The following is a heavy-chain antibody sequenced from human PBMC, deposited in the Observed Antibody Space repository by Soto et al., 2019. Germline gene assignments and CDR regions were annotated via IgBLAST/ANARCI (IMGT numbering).Heavy chain of an antibody. J-gene: IGHJ4*02. D-gene: IGHD6-19*01. CDR1: GFTFSNYA. CDR2: ISGSGGTT. Sequence: GGSLRLSCAASGFTFSNYAVSRVRQAPGKGLEWVSAISGSGGTTYYADSVKGRFTISRDNSKDTLHLQMNSLRAEDTAIYYCAKTPRQWLVYFDYWGQGALVTVSS. V-gene: IGHV3-23*01. CDR3: AKTPRQWLVYFDY.